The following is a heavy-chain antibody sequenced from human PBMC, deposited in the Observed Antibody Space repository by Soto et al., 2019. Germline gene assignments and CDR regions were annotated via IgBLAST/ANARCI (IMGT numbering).Heavy chain of an antibody. CDR1: GYNFTSHY. V-gene: IGHV1-46*01. CDR3: ARVGYSSTGTTFHYHGLDG. Sequence: ASVKVSCKASGYNFTSHYMHWVRQAPGQGLESMGIIYPRGGTTIYAQKCQGRVTMTRDTSTHTFYMELSSLRSEDTAMYYCARVGYSSTGTTFHYHGLDGWGQGTTVTVSS. D-gene: IGHD3-22*01. CDR2: IYPRGGTT. J-gene: IGHJ6*02.